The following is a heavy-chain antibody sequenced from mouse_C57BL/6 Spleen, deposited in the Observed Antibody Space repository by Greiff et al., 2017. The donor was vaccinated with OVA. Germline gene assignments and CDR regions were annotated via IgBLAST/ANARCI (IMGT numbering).Heavy chain of an antibody. CDR2: ISNGGGST. V-gene: IGHV5-12*01. CDR3: ARQGGTGDYAMDY. Sequence: VESGGGLVQPGGSLKLSCAASGFTFSDYYMYWVRQTPEKRLEWVAYISNGGGSTYYSDTVKGRFTIARDNAKNTLYLQISRLKSEDTAMYYCARQGGTGDYAMDYWGQGTSVTVSS. J-gene: IGHJ4*01. CDR1: GFTFSDYY. D-gene: IGHD4-1*01.